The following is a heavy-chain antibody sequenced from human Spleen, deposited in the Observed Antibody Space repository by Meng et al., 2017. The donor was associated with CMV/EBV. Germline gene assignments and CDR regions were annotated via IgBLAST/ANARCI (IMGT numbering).Heavy chain of an antibody. Sequence: GESLKISCTTSGFTVSSNYMSWVRQAPGKGLEWFSLIYASGATRYAESVKGRFIISRDSSKNTLYLQMNDLRVDDTAVYYCARVGGDLDTSSWYPFDYWGLGTSVTVSS. CDR3: ARVGGDLDTSSWYPFDY. V-gene: IGHV3-53*01. D-gene: IGHD6-13*01. J-gene: IGHJ4*02. CDR1: GFTVSSNY. CDR2: IYASGAT.